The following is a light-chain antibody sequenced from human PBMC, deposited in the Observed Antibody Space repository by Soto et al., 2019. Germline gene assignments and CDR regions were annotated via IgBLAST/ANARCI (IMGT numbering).Light chain of an antibody. CDR3: HQYNHWPPIT. CDR2: GAS. Sequence: IRMRLSEATLSVYPRGGATLACRTSQSVKTNLSWYQQKPGQAPRLLIYGASTRATGISARFSGSGSGTEFTHTSIGLQPADFAAYFCHQYNHWPPITFGPGTRLEIK. V-gene: IGKV3-15*01. CDR1: QSVKTN. J-gene: IGKJ5*01.